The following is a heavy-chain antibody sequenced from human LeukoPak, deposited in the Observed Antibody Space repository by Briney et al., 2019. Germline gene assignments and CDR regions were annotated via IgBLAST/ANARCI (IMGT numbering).Heavy chain of an antibody. CDR3: ARDLLTPGGYSYGLN. V-gene: IGHV4-34*01. CDR2: INHSGST. J-gene: IGHJ4*02. CDR1: GGSFSGYY. D-gene: IGHD5-18*01. Sequence: PSEILSLTCAVYGGSFSGYYWSWIRQPPGKGLEWIGEINHSGSTNYNPSLKSRVTISVDTSKNQFSLKLSSVTAADTAVYYCARDLLTPGGYSYGLNWGQGTLVTVSS.